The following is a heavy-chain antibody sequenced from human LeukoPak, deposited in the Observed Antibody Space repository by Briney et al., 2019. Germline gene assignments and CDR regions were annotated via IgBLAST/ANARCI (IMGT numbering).Heavy chain of an antibody. D-gene: IGHD1-1*01. CDR2: ISGSGGNT. CDR1: GFTFSSYW. J-gene: IGHJ3*02. Sequence: GGSLRLSCAASGFTFSSYWMHWVRQAPGKGLVWVSAISGSGGNTYYADSVKGRFTISRDNFKNTLYLQVNSLRAEDTAVYYCAKAPLERPSHAFDIWGQGTEVTVSS. CDR3: AKAPLERPSHAFDI. V-gene: IGHV3-23*01.